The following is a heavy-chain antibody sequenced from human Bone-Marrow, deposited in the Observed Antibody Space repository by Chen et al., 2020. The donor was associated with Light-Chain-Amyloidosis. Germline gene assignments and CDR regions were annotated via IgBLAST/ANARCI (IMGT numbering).Heavy chain of an antibody. CDR3: ARGSYGSGSYYHYYYYGMDV. J-gene: IGHJ6*02. CDR1: GYTFTSYD. CDR2: MNPNSGNT. D-gene: IGHD3-10*01. V-gene: IGHV1-8*01. Sequence: QVQLVQSGAEVKKPGASVKVSCKASGYTFTSYDINWVRQATGQGLEWMGWMNPNSGNTGYAQKFQGRVTMTRNTSISTAYMELSSLRSEYTAVYYCARGSYGSGSYYHYYYYGMDVWGQGTTVTVSS.